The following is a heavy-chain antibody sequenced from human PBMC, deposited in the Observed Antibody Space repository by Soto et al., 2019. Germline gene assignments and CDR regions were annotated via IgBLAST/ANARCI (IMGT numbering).Heavy chain of an antibody. V-gene: IGHV4-59*01. CDR2: IHFSGRT. D-gene: IGHD7-27*01. CDR3: ARDGDGLDF. J-gene: IGHJ4*02. Sequence: SETLSLTCTVTGGSISNYYWSWIRQPPGKGLEWTGYIHFSGRTNYNPSLKSRVTMSVDTSKNQFSLRLTSVTAADTAVFYCARDGDGLDFWGQGIQVTVSS. CDR1: GGSISNYY.